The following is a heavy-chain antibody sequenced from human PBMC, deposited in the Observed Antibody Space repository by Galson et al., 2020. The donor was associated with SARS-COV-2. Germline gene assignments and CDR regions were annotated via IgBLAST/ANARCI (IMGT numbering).Heavy chain of an antibody. V-gene: IGHV3-30*09. D-gene: IGHD3-10*01. J-gene: IGHJ5*01. CDR2: ISDDGKKR. CDR3: ATERYDNSRGLES. Sequence: GGSLRLSCAGSGFPFSANAMHWVRQAPGNGLEWVTVISDDGKKRYYAESVRGRFAISRDNSENTLYLQMNSLRPHDTGIYYCATERYDNSRGLESWGHGTLVTVSS. CDR1: GFPFSANA.